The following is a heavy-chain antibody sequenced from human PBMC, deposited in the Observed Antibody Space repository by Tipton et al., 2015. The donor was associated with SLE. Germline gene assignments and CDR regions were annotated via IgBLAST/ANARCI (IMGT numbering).Heavy chain of an antibody. CDR1: GFTFSAYE. D-gene: IGHD4/OR15-4a*01. CDR3: AREDFGGAFDI. J-gene: IGHJ3*02. V-gene: IGHV3-48*03. Sequence: SLRLSCAASGFTFSAYEMNWVRQAPGKGLEWVSYISSSGSTVYYADSVKGRFTISRDNAKNSLYLQMSSLRVEDTAVYYCAREDFGGAFDIWGQGTMVTVSS. CDR2: ISSSGSTV.